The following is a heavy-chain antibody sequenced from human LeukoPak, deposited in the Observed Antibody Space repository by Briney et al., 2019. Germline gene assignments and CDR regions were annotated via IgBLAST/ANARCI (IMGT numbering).Heavy chain of an antibody. J-gene: IGHJ4*02. Sequence: GGSLRLSCAASGFTFSSYWMSWVRQAPGKGLEWVANIKQDGSEKYYVGSVKGRFTISRDNAKNSLYLQMNSLRAEDTAVYYCARGTSDSRVTPTRYWGQGTLVTVSS. CDR2: IKQDGSEK. V-gene: IGHV3-7*01. CDR3: ARGTSDSRVTPTRY. D-gene: IGHD3-22*01. CDR1: GFTFSSYW.